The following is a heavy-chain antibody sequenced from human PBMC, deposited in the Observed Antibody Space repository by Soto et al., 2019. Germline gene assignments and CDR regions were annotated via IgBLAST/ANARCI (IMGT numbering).Heavy chain of an antibody. CDR1: GGSISSYY. J-gene: IGHJ5*02. CDR2: IYYSGST. CDR3: ARDRSYYYGSGSPPYNWFDP. Sequence: SETLSLTCTVSGGSISSYYWSWIRQPPGKGLEWIGYIYYSGSTNYNPSLKSRVTISVDTSKNQFSLKLSSVTAADTAVYYCARDRSYYYGSGSPPYNWFDPWGQGTLVTVSS. V-gene: IGHV4-59*01. D-gene: IGHD3-10*01.